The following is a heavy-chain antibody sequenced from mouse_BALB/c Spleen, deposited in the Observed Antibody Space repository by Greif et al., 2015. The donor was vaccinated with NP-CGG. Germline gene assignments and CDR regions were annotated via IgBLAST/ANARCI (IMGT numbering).Heavy chain of an antibody. Sequence: VQGVESGPGLVAPSQSLSITCTVSGFSLTDYGVSWIRQPPGKGLEWLGVIWGGGSTYYNSALKSRLSISKDNSKSQVFLKMNSLQTDDTAMYYGAKQGGHGNYIFDYWGQGTTLAVSS. J-gene: IGHJ2*01. CDR2: IWGGGST. V-gene: IGHV2-6-5*01. CDR3: AKQGGHGNYIFDY. CDR1: GFSLTDYG. D-gene: IGHD2-1*01.